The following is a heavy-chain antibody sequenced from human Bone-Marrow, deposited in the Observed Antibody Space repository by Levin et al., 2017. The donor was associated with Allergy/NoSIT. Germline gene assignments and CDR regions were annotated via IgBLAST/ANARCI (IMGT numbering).Heavy chain of an antibody. Sequence: QAGGSLRLSCVASGFNFSAYGMHWVRQAPGKGLEWVAVIWYDGSNEYYADSVKGRFTIPRDNSKNTLFLQMNSLRAEDTAMYYCARDRLPGRAATGTEGFDIWGQGTLVTVSS. CDR1: GFNFSAYG. V-gene: IGHV3-33*01. D-gene: IGHD6-13*01. J-gene: IGHJ3*02. CDR3: ARDRLPGRAATGTEGFDI. CDR2: IWYDGSNE.